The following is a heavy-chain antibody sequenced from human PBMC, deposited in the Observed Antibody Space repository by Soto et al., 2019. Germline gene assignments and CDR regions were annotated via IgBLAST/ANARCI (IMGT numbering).Heavy chain of an antibody. Sequence: QVQLVQSGAEVKKPGSSVKVSCKASGGTFSSYAISWVRQAPGQGLEWMGGIIPIPGTANYAQKFQGRVMSTAAESTSTAYMELSSLRSEDTAVYYCARSQGSSTSLEIYYYYYYGMDVWGQGTTVTVSS. D-gene: IGHD2-2*01. CDR2: IIPIPGTA. J-gene: IGHJ6*02. CDR1: GGTFSSYA. CDR3: ARSQGSSTSLEIYYYYYYGMDV. V-gene: IGHV1-69*01.